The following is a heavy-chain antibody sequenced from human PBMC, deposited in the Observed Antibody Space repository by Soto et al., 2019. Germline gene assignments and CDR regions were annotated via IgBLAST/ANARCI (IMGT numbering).Heavy chain of an antibody. V-gene: IGHV4-59*01. J-gene: IGHJ3*02. D-gene: IGHD5-12*01. Sequence: QVQLHESGPGLVKPSETLSLTCTVSGGSISTYYWSAIRQPPGKGLEWIGYVHYGGSTNYNPSLEGRVIMSVDTSKNQFSLKLNSVTAADTAVYFCARGQYSGYDRGAFDIWGQGTMVTVSS. CDR3: ARGQYSGYDRGAFDI. CDR1: GGSISTYY. CDR2: VHYGGST.